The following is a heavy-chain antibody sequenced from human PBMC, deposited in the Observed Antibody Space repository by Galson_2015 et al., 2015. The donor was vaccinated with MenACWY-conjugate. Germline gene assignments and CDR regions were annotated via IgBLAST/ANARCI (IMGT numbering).Heavy chain of an antibody. CDR3: ARGRTTPADSFDI. Sequence: SVKVSCKASGYTFTSYGISWVRQAPGQGLEWMGWISAYNGNTNYAQKLQGRVTMTTDTSTITAFMEMRGLRSDDTAVYYCARGRTTPADSFDIWGQGTMVTVSS. J-gene: IGHJ3*02. V-gene: IGHV1-18*01. D-gene: IGHD4-17*01. CDR1: GYTFTSYG. CDR2: ISAYNGNT.